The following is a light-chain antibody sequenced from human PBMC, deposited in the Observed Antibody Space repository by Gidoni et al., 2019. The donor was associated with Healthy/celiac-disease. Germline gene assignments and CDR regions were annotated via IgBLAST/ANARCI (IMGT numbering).Light chain of an antibody. CDR3: CSYAGSSTAV. V-gene: IGLV2-23*01. Sequence: QSALTQPAPVSGSPGQSITISCTGTSSDVGSYHLVSWYQQHPGKAPKLMIYEGSKRPSGVSNRFSGSKSGNTASLTISGLQAEDEADYYCCSYAGSSTAVFGGGTQLTVL. J-gene: IGLJ7*01. CDR1: SSDVGSYHL. CDR2: EGS.